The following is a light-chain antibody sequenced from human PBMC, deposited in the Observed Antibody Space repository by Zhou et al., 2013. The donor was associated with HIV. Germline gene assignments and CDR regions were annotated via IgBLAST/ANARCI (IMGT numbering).Light chain of an antibody. CDR1: QDITNF. Sequence: DIQMTQSPSSLSASVGDRVTITCRASQDITNFVAWYQQKPGKVPKLLISGASTLQSGVPSRFSGSGSGTDFTLTISSLQPEDVGTYYCQKYNSALTFGGGTKVEIE. J-gene: IGKJ4*01. CDR2: GAS. CDR3: QKYNSALT. V-gene: IGKV1-27*01.